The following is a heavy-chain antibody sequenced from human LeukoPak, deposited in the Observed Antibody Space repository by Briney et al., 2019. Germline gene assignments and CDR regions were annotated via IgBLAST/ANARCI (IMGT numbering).Heavy chain of an antibody. CDR3: ARTYGGSYYDILTGYRTDLDY. Sequence: GGSLRLSCAASGFTVSSNYMSWVRQAPGKGLEWVSVIYSGGSTYYADSVKGRFTISRDNAKNSLYLQMNSLRAEDTAVYYCARTYGGSYYDILTGYRTDLDYWGQGTLVTVSS. CDR1: GFTVSSNY. V-gene: IGHV3-53*01. CDR2: IYSGGST. J-gene: IGHJ4*02. D-gene: IGHD3-9*01.